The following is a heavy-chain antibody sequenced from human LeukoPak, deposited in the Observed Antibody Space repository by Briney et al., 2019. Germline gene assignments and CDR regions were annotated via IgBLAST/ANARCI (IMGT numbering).Heavy chain of an antibody. CDR1: GFTFSSYE. CDR2: ISSSGSTI. CDR3: TKDINLGGTDY. J-gene: IGHJ4*02. Sequence: GGSLRLSCAASGFTFSSYEMNWVRQAPGKGLEWVSYISSSGSTIYYADSVKGRFTISRDNAKNSLYLQMNSLRPEDTALYYCTKDINLGGTDYWGPGTLVTVSS. V-gene: IGHV3-48*03. D-gene: IGHD1-14*01.